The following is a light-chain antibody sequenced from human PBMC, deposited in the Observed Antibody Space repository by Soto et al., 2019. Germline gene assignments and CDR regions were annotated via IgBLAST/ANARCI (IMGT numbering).Light chain of an antibody. J-gene: IGKJ1*01. CDR1: QSVRSN. Sequence: EIVMTQSPVTLSVSPGERATLSCRASQSVRSNLAWYQQKPGQAPRLLMYDASTRATGIPARFSGSGSGTEFNLTISRLQSEDFAVYYCQQYNNWPPWTFGQGTKVELK. CDR2: DAS. CDR3: QQYNNWPPWT. V-gene: IGKV3-15*01.